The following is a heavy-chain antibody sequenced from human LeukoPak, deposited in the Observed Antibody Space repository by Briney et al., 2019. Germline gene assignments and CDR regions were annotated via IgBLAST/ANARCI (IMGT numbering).Heavy chain of an antibody. J-gene: IGHJ5*02. D-gene: IGHD3-10*01. CDR3: ARGPLLWFGELSSRNWFDP. V-gene: IGHV4-30-2*01. Sequence: SETLSLTCAVSGGSISSGGYSWSWIRQPPGKGLEWIGYIYHSGSTYYNPSLKSRVTISVDRSKNQSSLKLSSVTAADTAVYYCARGPLLWFGELSSRNWFDPWGQGTLVTVSS. CDR2: IYHSGST. CDR1: GGSISSGGYS.